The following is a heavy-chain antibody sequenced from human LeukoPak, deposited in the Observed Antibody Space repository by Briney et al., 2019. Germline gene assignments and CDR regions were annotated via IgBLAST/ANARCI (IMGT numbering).Heavy chain of an antibody. D-gene: IGHD6-19*01. Sequence: SETLSLTCAVYGGSFSGYYWSWIRQPPGKGLEWIGEINHSGSTNYNPSLKSRVTISVDTSKNQFSLKLSSVTAADTVVYYCARRPYSSGWYYYYGMDVWGQGTTVTVSS. CDR3: ARRPYSSGWYYYYGMDV. CDR2: INHSGST. CDR1: GGSFSGYY. V-gene: IGHV4-34*01. J-gene: IGHJ6*02.